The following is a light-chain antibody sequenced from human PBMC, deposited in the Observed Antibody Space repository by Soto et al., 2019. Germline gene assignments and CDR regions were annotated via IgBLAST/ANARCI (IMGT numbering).Light chain of an antibody. CDR2: DAS. J-gene: IGKJ5*01. Sequence: EVGVSQSPATLSLSTGERATLSCRASQSVSSYLAWYQQKPGQAPRLLIYDASNRATGIPARFSGSGSGTDSTLTISSLEPEDFAVYYCQQRSNWPITFAQGTRLAIK. CDR1: QSVSSY. CDR3: QQRSNWPIT. V-gene: IGKV3-11*01.